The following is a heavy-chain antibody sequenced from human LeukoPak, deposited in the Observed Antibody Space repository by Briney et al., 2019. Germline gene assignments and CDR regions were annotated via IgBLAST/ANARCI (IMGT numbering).Heavy chain of an antibody. V-gene: IGHV3-7*01. CDR1: GFTFSSYW. D-gene: IGHD3-10*01. J-gene: IGHJ4*02. CDR2: IKQDGSET. CDR3: ARDGGDIYYYGSRNYYSDY. Sequence: PGGSLRLSCAASGFTFSSYWMSWVRQAPGKGLEWVANIKQDGSETYYVDSVKGRFTISRDNAKNSLYLQMNSLRAEDTAVYYCARDGGDIYYYGSRNYYSDYWGQGTLVTVSS.